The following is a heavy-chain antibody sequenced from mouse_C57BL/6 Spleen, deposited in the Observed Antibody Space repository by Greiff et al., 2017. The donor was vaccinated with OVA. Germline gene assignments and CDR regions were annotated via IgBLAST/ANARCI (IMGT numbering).Heavy chain of an antibody. CDR3: ARGGGQYDYDVWYFDV. D-gene: IGHD2-4*01. V-gene: IGHV1-55*01. CDR1: GYTFTSYW. CDR2: IYPGSGST. J-gene: IGHJ1*03. Sequence: QVQLQQPGAELVKPGASVKMSCKASGYTFTSYWITWVKQRPGQGLEWIGDIYPGSGSTNYNEKFKSKATLTVDTSSSTAYMQLSSLTSEDSAVYYCARGGGQYDYDVWYFDVWGTGTTVTVSS.